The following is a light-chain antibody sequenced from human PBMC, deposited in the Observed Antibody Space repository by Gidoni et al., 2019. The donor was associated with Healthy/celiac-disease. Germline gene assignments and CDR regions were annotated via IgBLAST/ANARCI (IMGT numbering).Light chain of an antibody. CDR3: AAWDDSLNGPNYV. Sequence: QSVLTQPPSASGTPGQRVPIACSGSSSNIGSNTVNWYQQLPGTAPKRLIYSNNQRPSGDPDRFSGSKSGTSAALAISGLQSEDEADYYCAAWDDSLNGPNYVFGTGTKVTVL. V-gene: IGLV1-44*01. J-gene: IGLJ1*01. CDR1: SSNIGSNT. CDR2: SNN.